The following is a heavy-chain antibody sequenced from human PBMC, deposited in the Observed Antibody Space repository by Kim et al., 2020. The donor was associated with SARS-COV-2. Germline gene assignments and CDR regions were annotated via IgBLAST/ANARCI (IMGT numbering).Heavy chain of an antibody. V-gene: IGHV1-18*04. CDR1: GYTFTSYG. CDR3: ARALVYYGSGSYPPYFDY. Sequence: ASVKVSCKASGYTFTSYGISWVRQAPGQGLEWMGWISAYNGNTNYAQKLQGRVTMTTDTSTSTAYMELRSLRSDDTAVYYCARALVYYGSGSYPPYFDYWGQGTLVTVSS. CDR2: ISAYNGNT. J-gene: IGHJ4*02. D-gene: IGHD3-10*01.